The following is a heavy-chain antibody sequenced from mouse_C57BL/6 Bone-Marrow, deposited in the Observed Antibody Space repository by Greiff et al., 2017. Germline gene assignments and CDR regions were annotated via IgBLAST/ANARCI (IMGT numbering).Heavy chain of an antibody. Sequence: VQLQQSGAELVRTGASVKLSCTASGFNIKDDYIHWVKQRPEQGLEWIGWIAPEIGDTEYASKFQGKANITSDPSYNTAYLQLCSLTSEDTAVYYCSSFDGNYFDFWGQGTPLTVAS. V-gene: IGHV14-4*01. J-gene: IGHJ2*01. D-gene: IGHD2-3*01. CDR2: IAPEIGDT. CDR3: SSFDGNYFDF. CDR1: GFNIKDDY.